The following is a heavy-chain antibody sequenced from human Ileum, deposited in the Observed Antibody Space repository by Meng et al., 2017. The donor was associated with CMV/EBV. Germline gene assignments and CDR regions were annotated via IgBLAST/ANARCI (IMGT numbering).Heavy chain of an antibody. D-gene: IGHD3-22*01. CDR2: IYYSGST. V-gene: IGHV4-39*07. Sequence: SDILSPTSTVPGAAIRSGGFYWVWIRQPPGKGVAWIASIYYSGSTYFNPALNSRVTISVDTSNNHLSLRLNSVTAADTALYYCARGTEDRSGWITEGYFGSWGQGTLVTVSS. CDR1: GAAIRSGGFY. CDR3: ARGTEDRSGWITEGYFGS. J-gene: IGHJ4*02.